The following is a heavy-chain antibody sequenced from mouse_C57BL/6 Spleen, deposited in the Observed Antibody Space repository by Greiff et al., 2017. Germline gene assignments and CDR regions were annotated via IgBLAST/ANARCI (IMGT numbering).Heavy chain of an antibody. V-gene: IGHV1-55*01. J-gene: IGHJ3*01. CDR2: IYPGSGST. Sequence: QVQLQQPGAELVKPGASVKMSCKASGYTFTSYWITWVTQRPGQGLEWIGDIYPGSGSTNYNEKFKSKATLTVDTSSSTAYMQLSSLTSEDAAVYDCARSEERALFADWGQGTRVTVSA. CDR3: ARSEERALFAD. CDR1: GYTFTSYW.